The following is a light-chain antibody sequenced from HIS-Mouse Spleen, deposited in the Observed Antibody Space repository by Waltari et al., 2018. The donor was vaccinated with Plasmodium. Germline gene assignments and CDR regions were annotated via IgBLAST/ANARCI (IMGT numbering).Light chain of an antibody. CDR3: YSTDSSGNHRV. CDR1: ALPNKH. J-gene: IGLJ3*02. Sequence: SYELTQPPSVSVSPGQTARITCSGAALPNKHAHWYQQKSGQAPVLVIYEDSKRPSAIPERFSGSSSGTMATLTISGAQVEDEADYYCYSTDSSGNHRVFGGGTKLTVL. CDR2: EDS. V-gene: IGLV3-10*01.